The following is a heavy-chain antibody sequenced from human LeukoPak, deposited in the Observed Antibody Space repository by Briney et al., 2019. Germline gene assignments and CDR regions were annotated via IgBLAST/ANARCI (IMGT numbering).Heavy chain of an antibody. J-gene: IGHJ4*02. D-gene: IGHD2-15*01. CDR3: ARDGVVVVAATLFDY. CDR2: ISSSSSYI. V-gene: IGHV3-21*01. Sequence: GGSLRLSCAASGFTFSTYSMNWVRQAPGKGLEWVSSISSSSSYIYYADSVKGRFTISRDNAKNSLYLQMNSLRAEDTAVYYCARDGVVVVAATLFDYWGQETLVTVSS. CDR1: GFTFSTYS.